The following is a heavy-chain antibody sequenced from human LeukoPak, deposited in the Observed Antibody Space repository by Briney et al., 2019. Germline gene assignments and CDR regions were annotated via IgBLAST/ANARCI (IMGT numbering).Heavy chain of an antibody. CDR2: TWFDGSDK. V-gene: IGHV3-33*01. Sequence: SGRSLRLSCAASGFTFTSYDMHWVRQAPGKGLEWVAITWFDGSDKYYADSVKGRFTISRDNSKNTLYLQMNSLRVEDTALYYCARGSRYDVDYWGQGTLVTVSS. D-gene: IGHD1-1*01. CDR1: GFTFTSYD. J-gene: IGHJ4*02. CDR3: ARGSRYDVDY.